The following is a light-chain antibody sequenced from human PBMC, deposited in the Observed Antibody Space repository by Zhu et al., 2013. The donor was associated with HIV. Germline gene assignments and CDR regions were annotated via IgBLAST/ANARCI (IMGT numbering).Light chain of an antibody. CDR1: HRVSSAY. J-gene: IGKJ4*01. CDR3: QQYNNWPLT. Sequence: EIVLTQSPVSLSLSPGETATLSCRASHRVSSAYLAWYQQIPGQAPRLLISGTSNRATGIPARFSGSGSGTEFTLTISSLQSEDFAVYHCQQYNNWPLTFGGGTKVEIK. CDR2: GTS. V-gene: IGKV3-15*01.